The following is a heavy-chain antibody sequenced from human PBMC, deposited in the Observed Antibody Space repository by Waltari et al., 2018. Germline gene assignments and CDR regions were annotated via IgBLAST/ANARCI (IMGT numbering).Heavy chain of an antibody. CDR3: ARGDYCMDV. CDR1: GFTFSGYN. Sequence: QMQLVESGGGVVQPGGSLRLSCAASGFTFSGYNMYWVRQAPGKGREWVTLISNYGSSIHYADSVKARFFSSRDNSKNALYLQLNSLRTDDTAVYYCARGDYCMDVWGQGTTVTVSS. J-gene: IGHJ6*02. CDR2: ISNYGSSI. V-gene: IGHV3-30*04.